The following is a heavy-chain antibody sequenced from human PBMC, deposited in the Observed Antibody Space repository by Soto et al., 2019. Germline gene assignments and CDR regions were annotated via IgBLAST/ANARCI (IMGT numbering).Heavy chain of an antibody. D-gene: IGHD2-2*01. Sequence: GGSLRLSCAASGFTFSSYAMSWVRQAPGKGLEWVANISGGGSSKHYADSVKGRFTISRDNADNSLYLQMNSLRAEDTAVYYCAKNNLYCSSTNCFVFDYWGQGTLVTVSS. CDR3: AKNNLYCSSTNCFVFDY. CDR1: GFTFSSYA. CDR2: ISGGGSSK. V-gene: IGHV3-23*01. J-gene: IGHJ4*02.